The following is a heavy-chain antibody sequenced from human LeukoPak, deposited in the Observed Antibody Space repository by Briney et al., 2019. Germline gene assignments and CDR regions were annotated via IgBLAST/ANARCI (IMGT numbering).Heavy chain of an antibody. CDR3: ARGSSYDSSGYYFAGNDY. V-gene: IGHV1-18*01. D-gene: IGHD3-22*01. J-gene: IGHJ4*02. CDR1: GYTFTSYG. Sequence: ASVKVSCKASGYTFTSYGISWVRQAPGQGLEWMGWISAYNGNTNYAQKLQGRVTMTTDTSTSTAYMELRSLGSDDTAVYYCARGSSYDSSGYYFAGNDYWGQGTLVTVSS. CDR2: ISAYNGNT.